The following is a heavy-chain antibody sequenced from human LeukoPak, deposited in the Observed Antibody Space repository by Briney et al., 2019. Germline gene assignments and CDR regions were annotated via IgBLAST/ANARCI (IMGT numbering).Heavy chain of an antibody. V-gene: IGHV1-18*01. Sequence: ASVKVSCKASGYTFTSYGISWMRQAPGQGLEWMGWISAYNGNTNYAQKLQGRVTMTTDTSTSTAYMELRSLRSDDTAVYYCARSYSGSWLYYMDVWGKGTTVTISS. J-gene: IGHJ6*03. CDR2: ISAYNGNT. CDR3: ARSYSGSWLYYMDV. D-gene: IGHD6-13*01. CDR1: GYTFTSYG.